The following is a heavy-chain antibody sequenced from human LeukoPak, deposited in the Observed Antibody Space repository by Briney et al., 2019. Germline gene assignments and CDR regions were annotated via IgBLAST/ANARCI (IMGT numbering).Heavy chain of an antibody. V-gene: IGHV1-18*04. CDR2: ISAYNGNT. CDR3: AREGPSITMVRGVTPMDWFDP. D-gene: IGHD3-10*01. Sequence: GPVKVSCKASGYTFTSYGISWVRQAPGQGLEWMGWISAYNGNTNYAQKLQGRVTMTTDTSTSTAYMELRNLRSDDTAVYYCAREGPSITMVRGVTPMDWFDPWGQGTLVTVSS. J-gene: IGHJ5*02. CDR1: GYTFTSYG.